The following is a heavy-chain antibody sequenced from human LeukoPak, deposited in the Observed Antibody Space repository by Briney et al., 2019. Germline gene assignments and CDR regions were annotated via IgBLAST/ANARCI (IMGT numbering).Heavy chain of an antibody. J-gene: IGHJ4*02. CDR3: AKSGSSGYYSNFDY. CDR1: GFTFSDFW. Sequence: TGGSLRLSCAGSGFTFSDFWMTWVRQTPGKGLEWVAFIRYDGSNKYYADSVKGRFTISRDNSKNTLYLQMNSLTAEDTAVYYCAKSGSSGYYSNFDYWGQGTLVTVSS. CDR2: IRYDGSNK. V-gene: IGHV3-30*02. D-gene: IGHD3-22*01.